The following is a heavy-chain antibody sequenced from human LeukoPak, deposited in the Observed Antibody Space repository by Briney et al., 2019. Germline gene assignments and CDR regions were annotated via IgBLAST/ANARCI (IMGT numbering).Heavy chain of an antibody. J-gene: IGHJ4*02. V-gene: IGHV3-30*03. CDR2: ISYDGSNK. CDR3: ARDWSGSYIFDY. Sequence: PGGSLRLSCAASGFTFSSYGMHWVRQAPGKGLEWVAVISYDGSNKYYADSVKGRFTISRDNSKNTLYLQMNSLRAEDTAVYYCARDWSGSYIFDYWGQGTLVTVSS. CDR1: GFTFSSYG. D-gene: IGHD1-26*01.